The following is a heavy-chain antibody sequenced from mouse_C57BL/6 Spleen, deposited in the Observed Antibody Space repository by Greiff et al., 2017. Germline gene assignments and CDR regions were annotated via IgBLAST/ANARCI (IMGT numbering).Heavy chain of an antibody. CDR3: ARSGAYYYGSSYGY. D-gene: IGHD1-1*01. CDR2: INPNNGGT. J-gene: IGHJ2*01. Sequence: VQLQQSGPELVKPGASVKISCKASGYTFTDYYMNWVKQSHGKSLEWIGDINPNNGGTSYNQKFKGKATLTVDKSSRTAYMELRSLTSEDSAVYYGARSGAYYYGSSYGYWGQGTTLTVSS. V-gene: IGHV1-26*01. CDR1: GYTFTDYY.